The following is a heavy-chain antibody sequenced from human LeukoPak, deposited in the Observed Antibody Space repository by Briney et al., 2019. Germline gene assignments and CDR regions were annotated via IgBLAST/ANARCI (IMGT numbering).Heavy chain of an antibody. Sequence: GGSLRLSCAASGFTFSSYAMSWVRQAPGKGLEWVSAISGSGGSTYYTDSVKGRFTISRDNSKNTLYLQMNSLRAEDTAVYYCARLDSDFWRPFDIWGQGTMVTVSS. D-gene: IGHD3-3*01. CDR2: ISGSGGST. CDR3: ARLDSDFWRPFDI. J-gene: IGHJ3*02. V-gene: IGHV3-23*01. CDR1: GFTFSSYA.